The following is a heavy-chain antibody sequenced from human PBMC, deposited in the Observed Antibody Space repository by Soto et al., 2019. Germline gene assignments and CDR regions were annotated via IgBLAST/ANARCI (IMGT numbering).Heavy chain of an antibody. V-gene: IGHV3-23*01. CDR3: AKDRAVVGSTPEGLDY. CDR1: GFTFSSYA. CDR2: ISGSGGST. J-gene: IGHJ4*02. D-gene: IGHD6-13*01. Sequence: GGSLRLSCAASGFTFSSYAMRWVRQAPGKGLEWVSTISGSGGSTYYADSVKGRFTISRDNSKNTLYLQMNSLRAEDTAVYYCAKDRAVVGSTPEGLDYWGQVNLVTVSS.